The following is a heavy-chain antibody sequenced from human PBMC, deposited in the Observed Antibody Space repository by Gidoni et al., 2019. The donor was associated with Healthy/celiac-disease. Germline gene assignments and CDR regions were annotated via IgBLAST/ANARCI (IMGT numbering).Heavy chain of an antibody. Sequence: QVQLVQSGAEVKKPGASVKVSCKASGYTVTSYGISWVRQAPGQGLEWMGWISAYNGTTNYAQKLQGRVTMTTDTSTSTAYMELRSLRSDDTAVYYCARDPARALTGEYFDYWGQGTLVTVSS. V-gene: IGHV1-18*01. CDR3: ARDPARALTGEYFDY. J-gene: IGHJ4*02. CDR2: ISAYNGTT. CDR1: GYTVTSYG. D-gene: IGHD7-27*01.